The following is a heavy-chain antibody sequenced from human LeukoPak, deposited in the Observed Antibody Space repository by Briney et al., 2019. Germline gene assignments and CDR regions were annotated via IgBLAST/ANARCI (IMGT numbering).Heavy chain of an antibody. V-gene: IGHV4-39*07. CDR1: GGSISSSPYY. CDR3: ARGGYYGLGNDFRFDP. CDR2: IYYSGTT. J-gene: IGHJ5*02. Sequence: PSETLSLTCTVSGGSISSSPYYWGWIRQPPGKGLEWIGSIYYSGTTHYNPSLESRVTISVDTSKNQFSLKLASVTAADTAIYYCARGGYYGLGNDFRFDPWGQGTLVTVSS. D-gene: IGHD3-10*01.